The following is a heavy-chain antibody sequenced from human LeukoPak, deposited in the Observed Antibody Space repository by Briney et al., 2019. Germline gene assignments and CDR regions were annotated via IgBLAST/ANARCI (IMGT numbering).Heavy chain of an antibody. V-gene: IGHV3-30*18. Sequence: PGRSLRLSCAASGFTFSSYGMHWVRQAPGKGLEWVALISYDGSNKYYADSVKGRFTISRDNSKNTLYLQMNSLRAEDTAVYYCAKIETVAGLFDYWGQATLVTVSS. J-gene: IGHJ4*02. CDR1: GFTFSSYG. D-gene: IGHD6-19*01. CDR3: AKIETVAGLFDY. CDR2: ISYDGSNK.